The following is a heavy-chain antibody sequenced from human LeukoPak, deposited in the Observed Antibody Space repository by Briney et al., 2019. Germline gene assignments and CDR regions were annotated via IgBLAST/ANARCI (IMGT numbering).Heavy chain of an antibody. CDR2: IYTSGST. CDR3: ARVRRVVVTSNWFDP. J-gene: IGHJ5*02. D-gene: IGHD3-22*01. Sequence: PSETLSLTCTVSGGSISSYYWSWIRQPAGKGLEWIGRIYTSGSTNYNPSLKSRVTISVDTSKNQFSLKLSSVTAADTAVYYCARVRRVVVTSNWFDPWGQGTLVTVSS. CDR1: GGSISSYY. V-gene: IGHV4-4*07.